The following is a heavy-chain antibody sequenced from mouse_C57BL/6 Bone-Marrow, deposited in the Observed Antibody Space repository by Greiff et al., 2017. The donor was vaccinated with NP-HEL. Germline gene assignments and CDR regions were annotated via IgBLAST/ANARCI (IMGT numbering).Heavy chain of an antibody. CDR2: IDPSDSET. V-gene: IGHV1-52*01. D-gene: IGHD3-2*02. CDR1: GYTFTSYW. J-gene: IGHJ3*01. Sequence: QVQLQQPGAELVRPGSSVKLSCKASGYTFTSYWMHWVKQRPIQGLEWIGNIDPSDSETHYNQKFKDKATLTVDKSSSTAYMQLSSLTSEDSAVYYCARQGDSSGYGRFAYWGQGTLVTVSA. CDR3: ARQGDSSGYGRFAY.